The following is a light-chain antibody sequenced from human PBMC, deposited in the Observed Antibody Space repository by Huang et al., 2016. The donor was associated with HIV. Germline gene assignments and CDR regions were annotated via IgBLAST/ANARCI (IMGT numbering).Light chain of an antibody. CDR1: QDISNS. V-gene: IGKV1-8*01. Sequence: AIRITPSPSSLSATTGDRVPITCRASQDISNSLAWYQQKPGEPPKLLIFAASTLQSRVPSRFSGGGSGTDFTLTINCVQSEELATYYCQQYDTYPHTFGQGTRLEIK. J-gene: IGKJ5*01. CDR3: QQYDTYPHT. CDR2: AAS.